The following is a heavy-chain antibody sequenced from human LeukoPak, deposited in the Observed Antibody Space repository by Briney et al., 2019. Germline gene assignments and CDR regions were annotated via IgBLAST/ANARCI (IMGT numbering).Heavy chain of an antibody. V-gene: IGHV1-46*01. CDR2: INPSGGST. CDR3: ARDSHMSGSYYNFDY. Sequence: ASVKVSCKASGYTFTSYYMHWVRQAPGQGLEWMGIINPSGGSTSYAQKFQGRVTMTRDTSTCTVYMELSSLRSEDTAVYYCARDSHMSGSYYNFDYWGQGTLVTVSS. J-gene: IGHJ4*02. D-gene: IGHD1-26*01. CDR1: GYTFTSYY.